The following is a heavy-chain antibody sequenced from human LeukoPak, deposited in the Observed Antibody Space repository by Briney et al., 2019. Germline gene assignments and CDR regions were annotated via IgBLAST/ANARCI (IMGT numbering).Heavy chain of an antibody. Sequence: GGSLRLSCAASGFTFSSYEMNWVRQAPGKGLEWLSYISNSGTTIYYADSVQGRFTISRDNAKNSLFLQMNSLRAEDTAFYYCARDAHSAHDYWGQGTLVTVSS. CDR3: ARDAHSAHDY. CDR2: ISNSGTTI. D-gene: IGHD1-26*01. CDR1: GFTFSSYE. V-gene: IGHV3-48*03. J-gene: IGHJ4*02.